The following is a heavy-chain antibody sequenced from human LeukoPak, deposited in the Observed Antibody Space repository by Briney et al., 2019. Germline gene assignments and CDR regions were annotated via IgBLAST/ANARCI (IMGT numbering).Heavy chain of an antibody. CDR1: GFTFDDYG. J-gene: IGHJ4*02. CDR2: INWNGGST. V-gene: IGHV3-20*04. CDR3: ARVPLTYYYDSSGEVDY. Sequence: GGSLRLSCAASGFTFDDYGMSWVRQAPGKGVEWVSGINWNGGSTGYADSVKGRFTISRDNAKNSLYLQMNSLRAEDTALYYCARVPLTYYYDSSGEVDYWGQGTLVTVSS. D-gene: IGHD3-22*01.